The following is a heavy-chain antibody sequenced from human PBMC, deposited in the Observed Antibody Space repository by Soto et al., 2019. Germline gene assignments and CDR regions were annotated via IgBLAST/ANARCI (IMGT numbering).Heavy chain of an antibody. CDR1: GGSISSSNW. D-gene: IGHD3-10*01. CDR2: IYHSGST. CDR3: ARAHYYYYGSGSKGSYYYYGMDV. J-gene: IGHJ6*01. Sequence: SETLSLTCAVSGGSISSSNWWSWVSQPPGQGLEWIGEIYHSGSTKKNPSLKSRVTISVDKSKNQFTLKLSTLSAADTAVYYCARAHYYYYGSGSKGSYYYYGMDVWGQGTTVT. V-gene: IGHV4-4*02.